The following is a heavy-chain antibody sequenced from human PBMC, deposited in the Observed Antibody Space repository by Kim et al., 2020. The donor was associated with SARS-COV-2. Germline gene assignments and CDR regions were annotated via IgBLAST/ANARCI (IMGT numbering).Heavy chain of an antibody. V-gene: IGHV3-48*03. CDR1: GFTFSSYE. CDR3: ARERAGYDFWSGYYGGWFDP. CDR2: ISSSGSTI. Sequence: GGSLRLSCAASGFTFSSYEMNWVRQAPGKGLEWESYISSSGSTIYYADSVKGRFTISRDNAKNSLYLQMNSLRAEDTAIYYCARERAGYDFWSGYYGGWFDPWGQGTLVTVSS. J-gene: IGHJ5*02. D-gene: IGHD3-3*01.